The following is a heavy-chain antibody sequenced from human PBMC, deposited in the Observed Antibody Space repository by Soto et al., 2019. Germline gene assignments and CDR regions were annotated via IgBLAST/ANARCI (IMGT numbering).Heavy chain of an antibody. D-gene: IGHD4-4*01. V-gene: IGHV1-8*01. CDR2: MNPNSGNT. CDR1: GYTFTSYD. J-gene: IGHJ4*02. CDR3: ARGSTVTTGAFDY. Sequence: ASVKVSCKASGYTFTSYDINWVRQATGQGLEWMGWMNPNSGNTGYAQKFQGRVTMTRNTSISTAYMELSSLRSEDTVVYYCARGSTVTTGAFDYWGQGTLVTVSS.